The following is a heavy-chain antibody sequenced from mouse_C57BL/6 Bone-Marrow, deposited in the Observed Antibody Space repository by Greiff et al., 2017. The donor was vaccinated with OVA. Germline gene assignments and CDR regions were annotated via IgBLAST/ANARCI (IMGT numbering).Heavy chain of an antibody. CDR2: INPYNGGT. CDR1: GYTFTDYY. Sequence: VQLKESGPVLVKPGASVKMSCKASGYTFTDYYMNWVKQSHGKSLEWIGVINPYNGGTSYNQKFKGKATLTVDKSSSTAYMELNSLTSEDSAVYYCAREGFDYWGQGTTLTVSS. J-gene: IGHJ2*01. CDR3: AREGFDY. V-gene: IGHV1-19*01.